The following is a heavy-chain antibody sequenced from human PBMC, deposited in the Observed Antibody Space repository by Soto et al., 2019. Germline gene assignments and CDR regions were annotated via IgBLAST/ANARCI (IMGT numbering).Heavy chain of an antibody. CDR2: IYYSGST. CDR3: ARDPYV. J-gene: IGHJ4*02. CDR1: GGSISSYY. V-gene: IGHV4-59*01. Sequence: QVQLQESGPGLVKPSETLSLTCTVSGGSISSYYWSWIRQPPGKGLEWIGYIYYSGSTNYNPSLKSRVTISVDTSKNQFSLKLSSVTAADTAVYYCARDPYVWGQGTLVTVSS. D-gene: IGHD3-16*01.